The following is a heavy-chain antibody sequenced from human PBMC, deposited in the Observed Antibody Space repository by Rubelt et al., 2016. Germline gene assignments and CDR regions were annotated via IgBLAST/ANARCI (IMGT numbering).Heavy chain of an antibody. CDR1: GFTFSSYS. J-gene: IGHJ4*02. V-gene: IGHV3-48*04. Sequence: EVQLVESGGDLVQTGGSLRLSCEGSGFTFSSYSMDWVRPVPGKGLEWVSFVSGDLHTIYYTDSVRGRFTISRDNAKSSLYLQMDNLRAEETAVYYCARGYLSKSFDYWGQGTLVTVSS. D-gene: IGHD4-11*01. CDR2: VSGDLHTI. CDR3: ARGYLSKSFDY.